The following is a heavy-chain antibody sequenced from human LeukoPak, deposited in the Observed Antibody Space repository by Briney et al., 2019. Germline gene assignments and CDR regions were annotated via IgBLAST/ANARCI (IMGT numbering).Heavy chain of an antibody. CDR3: ARGLSGRSD. J-gene: IGHJ4*02. D-gene: IGHD1-26*01. Sequence: RSGGSLRLSCAASGFTFSISTMNWVRQAPGKGLEWVSALSSSSNYIYYADSVKGRFTISRDNAKNSLYLQMNSLRAEDTAVYYCARGLSGRSDWGQGTLVTVSS. CDR1: GFTFSIST. CDR2: LSSSSNYI. V-gene: IGHV3-21*01.